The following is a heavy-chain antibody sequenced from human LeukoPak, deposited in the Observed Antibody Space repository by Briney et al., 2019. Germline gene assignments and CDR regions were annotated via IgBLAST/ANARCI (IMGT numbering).Heavy chain of an antibody. V-gene: IGHV1-18*01. D-gene: IGHD1-7*01. J-gene: IGHJ5*02. Sequence: ASVKVSCKASGYTFTTYGISWVRRAPGQGLEWMGWISAYNGNTIYAQKLQGRVTMTTDTSTSTVYMELRSLRSDDTAVYYCAFKLELPPSEVWFDPWGQGTLVTVSS. CDR1: GYTFTTYG. CDR3: AFKLELPPSEVWFDP. CDR2: ISAYNGNT.